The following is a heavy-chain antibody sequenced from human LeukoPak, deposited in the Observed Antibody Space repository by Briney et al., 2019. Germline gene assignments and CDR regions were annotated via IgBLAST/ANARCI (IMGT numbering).Heavy chain of an antibody. V-gene: IGHV4-59*01. D-gene: IGHD6-13*01. CDR1: GGSISSYY. CDR3: ARQSAYSRDVSNWFDP. CDR2: IYYSGST. Sequence: KPSETLSLTCTVSGGSISSYYWSWIRQPPGEGLEWIGYIYYSGSTNYNPSLKSRVTISVDTSKNQFSLKLSSVTAADTAVYYCARQSAYSRDVSNWFDPWGQGTLVTVSS. J-gene: IGHJ5*02.